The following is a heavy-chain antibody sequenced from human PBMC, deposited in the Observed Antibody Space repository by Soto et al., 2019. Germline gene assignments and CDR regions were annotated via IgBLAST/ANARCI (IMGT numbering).Heavy chain of an antibody. V-gene: IGHV4-59*01. CDR1: GGSISSYY. CDR2: IYYSGST. CDR3: ARDRGRLNWFDP. D-gene: IGHD1-1*01. J-gene: IGHJ5*02. Sequence: QVQLQESGPGLVKPSETLSLTCTVSGGSISSYYWSWIRQPPGKGLEWIGYIYYSGSTNYNPSLNLRVTISVDTSKNQFSLKLSSVTAADTAVYYCARDRGRLNWFDPWGQGTLVTVSS.